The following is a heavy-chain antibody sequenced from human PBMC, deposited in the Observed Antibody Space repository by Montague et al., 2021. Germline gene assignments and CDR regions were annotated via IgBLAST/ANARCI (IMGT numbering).Heavy chain of an antibody. CDR1: GVPIGEKSFY. Sequence: SETLSLTCSVSGVPIGEKSFYWGWVRQAPRRGLEWIGHMFYRGNTYYNPSLQSRVSISVDTSKNQFSLTLTSVTASDTAVYYCARRCYGDPQTDPEPAKCALDVWGQGTSVTVSS. J-gene: IGHJ6*02. V-gene: IGHV4-39*01. CDR3: ARRCYGDPQTDPEPAKCALDV. D-gene: IGHD1-14*01. CDR2: MFYRGNT.